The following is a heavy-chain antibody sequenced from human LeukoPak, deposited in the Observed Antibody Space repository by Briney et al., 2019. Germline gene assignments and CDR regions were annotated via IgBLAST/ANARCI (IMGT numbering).Heavy chain of an antibody. CDR3: AGESYYYMDV. CDR1: GFTFSSYS. Sequence: PGGSLRLSCAASGFTFSSYSMNWVRQAPGKGLEWVSSISSSSSYIYYAGSVKGRFTISRDNAKYSLYLQMNSLRAEDTAVYYCAGESYYYMDVWGKGTTVTVSS. CDR2: ISSSSSYI. J-gene: IGHJ6*03. D-gene: IGHD3-10*01. V-gene: IGHV3-21*01.